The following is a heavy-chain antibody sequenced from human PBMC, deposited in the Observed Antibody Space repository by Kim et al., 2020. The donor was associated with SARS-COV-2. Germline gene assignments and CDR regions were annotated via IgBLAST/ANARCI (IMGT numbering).Heavy chain of an antibody. J-gene: IGHJ3*02. CDR3: AHRSSLKGVFDI. D-gene: IGHD2-8*01. Sequence: SGPTLVQPTQTLTLTCTCSGFLLTSSGVGVGWIRQPPGKALEWLALIYWDDDNRYSPSLKNRLTITKDTSKNQVLLTVTNMDPMDTATYYCAHRSSLKGVFDIWGQGTMVTVSS. CDR1: GFLLTSSGVG. CDR2: IYWDDDN. V-gene: IGHV2-5*02.